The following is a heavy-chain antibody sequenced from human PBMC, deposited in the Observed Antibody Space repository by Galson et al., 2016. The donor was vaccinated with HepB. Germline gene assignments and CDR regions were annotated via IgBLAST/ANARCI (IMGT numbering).Heavy chain of an antibody. J-gene: IGHJ4*02. CDR3: ASSRGGYCSSTSCPLDY. CDR2: MYSDGSGGST. CDR1: GFIVSNKY. Sequence: SLRLSCAASGFIVSNKYMSWVRQAPGKGLEWVSAMYSDGSGGSTKYADSVKGRITISRENSKNTLYLQMNSLRPEDTALYYCASSRGGYCSSTSCPLDYWGQGTLVTVSS. V-gene: IGHV3-66*02. D-gene: IGHD2-2*01.